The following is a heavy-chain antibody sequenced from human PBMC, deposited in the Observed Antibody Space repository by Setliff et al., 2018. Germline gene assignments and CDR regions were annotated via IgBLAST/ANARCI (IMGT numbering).Heavy chain of an antibody. CDR3: ARDFSTGSSS. V-gene: IGHV3-7*03. J-gene: IGHJ5*02. Sequence: GGSLRLSYAASGFTFSSYWMSWVRQAPGKGLEWVANIKQDGGEKYYVGSVKGRFTISRDNANNLLYLHMSSLRAEDTAVYYCARDFSTGSSSWGQGTLVTVSS. CDR2: IKQDGGEK. D-gene: IGHD2-8*02. CDR1: GFTFSSYW.